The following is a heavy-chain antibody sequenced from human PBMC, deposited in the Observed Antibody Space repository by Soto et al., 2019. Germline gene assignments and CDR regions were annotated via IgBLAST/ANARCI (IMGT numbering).Heavy chain of an antibody. D-gene: IGHD2-2*01. J-gene: IGHJ4*02. Sequence: QVQLQQWGAGLLKTSVTLSLTCAVYGGSFSGYYWSWIRQPPGKGLEWIGEINHSGSTNYNPSLKSRVTISVDTSKNHFSLKLRSVTAADTAVYYCARGRSWVGVVAIDYWGQGTLVTVSS. V-gene: IGHV4-34*01. CDR3: ARGRSWVGVVAIDY. CDR1: GGSFSGYY. CDR2: INHSGST.